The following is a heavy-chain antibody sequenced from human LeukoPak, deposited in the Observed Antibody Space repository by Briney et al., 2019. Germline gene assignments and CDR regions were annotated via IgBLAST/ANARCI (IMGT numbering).Heavy chain of an antibody. Sequence: GGSLRLSCAASGFTFSSYAMHWVRQAPGKGLEWVTVISFDGSNKYCADSVKGRFTISRDNSKNTLYLQMNSLRAEDTALYYCARGDKQLVFNRNKGGFDPWGQGILVTVSS. CDR1: GFTFSSYA. D-gene: IGHD6-13*01. CDR2: ISFDGSNK. CDR3: ARGDKQLVFNRNKGGFDP. V-gene: IGHV3-30*04. J-gene: IGHJ5*02.